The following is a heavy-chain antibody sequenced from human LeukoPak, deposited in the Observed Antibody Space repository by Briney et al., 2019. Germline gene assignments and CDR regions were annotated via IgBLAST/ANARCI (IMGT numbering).Heavy chain of an antibody. CDR2: VHYSGTT. CDR1: GGSISPYY. V-gene: IGHV4-59*01. D-gene: IGHD4-17*01. J-gene: IGHJ4*02. CDR3: ARGSPTADS. Sequence: SETLSLTCTVSGGSISPYYWSWIRQPPGKELEWIGYVHYSGTTDYNPSLRGRVTISVDPSKNQFSLRLSSVTAADTAVYFCARGSPTADSWGQGTLVTVSS.